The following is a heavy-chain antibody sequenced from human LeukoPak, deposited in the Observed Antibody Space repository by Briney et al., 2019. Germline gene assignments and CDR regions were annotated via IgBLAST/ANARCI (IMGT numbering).Heavy chain of an antibody. CDR1: GYILTGYY. CDR2: INPNSVGT. V-gene: IGHV1-2*02. Sequence: GASLKVSCKASGYILTGYYMHWVRQAPGQGLEWMGWINPNSVGTNYAQKFQGRVTMTRDTSISAAYMELSRLRSDDTAVYYCARDGPRVSSGYYYGMDVWGQGTTVTVSS. D-gene: IGHD3-22*01. CDR3: ARDGPRVSSGYYYGMDV. J-gene: IGHJ6*02.